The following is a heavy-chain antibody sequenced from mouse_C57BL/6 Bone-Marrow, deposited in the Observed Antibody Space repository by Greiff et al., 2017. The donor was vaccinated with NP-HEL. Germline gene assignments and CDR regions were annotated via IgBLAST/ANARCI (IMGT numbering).Heavy chain of an antibody. Sequence: VQLVESGPELVKPGASVKISCKASGYAFSSSWMNWVKQRPGKGLEWIGRIYPGDGDTNYNGKFKGKATLTADKSSSTAYMQLSSLTSEDSAVYFCAREVLLSYAMDYWGQGTSVTVSS. CDR1: GYAFSSSW. J-gene: IGHJ4*01. CDR2: IYPGDGDT. CDR3: AREVLLSYAMDY. D-gene: IGHD2-1*01. V-gene: IGHV1-82*01.